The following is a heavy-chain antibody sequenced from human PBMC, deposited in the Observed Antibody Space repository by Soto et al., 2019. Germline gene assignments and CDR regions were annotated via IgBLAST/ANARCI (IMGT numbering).Heavy chain of an antibody. D-gene: IGHD6-6*01. J-gene: IGHJ4*02. CDR2: ISAYNGNT. Sequence: ASEKVSCKASGGTFSSYAISWVRQAPGQGLEWMGWISAYNGNTNYAQKLQGRVTMTTDTSTSTAYMELRSLRSDDTAVYYCARDAAARPFDYWGQGTLVTVSS. CDR1: GGTFSSYA. CDR3: ARDAAARPFDY. V-gene: IGHV1-18*01.